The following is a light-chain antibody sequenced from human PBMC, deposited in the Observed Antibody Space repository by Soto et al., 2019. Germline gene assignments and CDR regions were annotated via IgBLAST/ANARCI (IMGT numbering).Light chain of an antibody. J-gene: IGKJ5*01. V-gene: IGKV1-39*01. CDR1: QGINSY. CDR3: QQSYNTPIT. Sequence: DIQMTQSPSSLSASVGDRVTITCRASQGINSYVNWYQQKPGKAPKVLIYAASTVQRGVPSRFTASGSGTDFTLTITGLQPEDVATYYCQQSYNTPITFGQGTRLEIK. CDR2: AAS.